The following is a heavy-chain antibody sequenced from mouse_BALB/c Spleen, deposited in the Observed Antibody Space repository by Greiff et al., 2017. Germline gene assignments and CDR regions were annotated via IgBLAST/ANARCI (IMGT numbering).Heavy chain of an antibody. J-gene: IGHJ3*01. V-gene: IGHV1S81*02. CDR2: INPSNGGT. CDR1: GYTFTSYY. Sequence: VQLQQSGAELVKPGASVKLSCKASGYTFTSYYMYWVKQRPGQGLEWIGEINPSNGGTNFNEKFKSKATLTVDKSSSTAYMQLSSLTSEDSAVYYGTRQGRGGAWFAYWGQGTLVTVSA. CDR3: TRQGRGGAWFAY.